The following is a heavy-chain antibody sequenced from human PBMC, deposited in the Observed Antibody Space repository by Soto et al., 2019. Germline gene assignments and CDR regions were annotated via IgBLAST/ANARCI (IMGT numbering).Heavy chain of an antibody. J-gene: IGHJ5*02. Sequence: SETLSLTCTVSGGSISRYYWNWIRQPPGKGLEWIGYIYYSGSTNYNPSLKSRVIISVDTSKNQFSLKLSSVTAADTAVYYCARDPGSGSYYGWFDPWGQGTLVTVSS. CDR1: GGSISRYY. CDR2: IYYSGST. D-gene: IGHD3-10*01. CDR3: ARDPGSGSYYGWFDP. V-gene: IGHV4-59*01.